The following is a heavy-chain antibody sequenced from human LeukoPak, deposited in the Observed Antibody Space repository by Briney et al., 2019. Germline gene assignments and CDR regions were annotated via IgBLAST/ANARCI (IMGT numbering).Heavy chain of an antibody. J-gene: IGHJ4*02. CDR2: VYYFGST. D-gene: IGHD4-17*01. V-gene: IGHV4-59*08. CDR3: ARHRYGDNTVEY. Sequence: SETLSLTCTVSGGSISGYYWSWIRQPPGKGLEWIGYVYYFGSTKYNPSLKSRVTISVDTSKNQLSLKLSSVTAADTAVFYCARHRYGDNTVEYWGQGILVTVSS. CDR1: GGSISGYY.